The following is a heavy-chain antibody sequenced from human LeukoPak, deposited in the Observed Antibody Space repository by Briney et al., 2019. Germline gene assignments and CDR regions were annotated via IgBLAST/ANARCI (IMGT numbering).Heavy chain of an antibody. CDR2: INPNSGGT. CDR1: GYTFTGYY. D-gene: IGHD1-7*01. V-gene: IGHV1-2*02. J-gene: IGHJ3*02. CDR3: ARVYNWNYDLNAFDI. Sequence: ASVKVSCKASGYTFTGYYMHWVRQAPGQGLEWMGWINPNSGGTNYAQKFQGRVTMTRDTSISTAYMELSRLRSDDTAVYYCARVYNWNYDLNAFDIWGQGTMVTVSS.